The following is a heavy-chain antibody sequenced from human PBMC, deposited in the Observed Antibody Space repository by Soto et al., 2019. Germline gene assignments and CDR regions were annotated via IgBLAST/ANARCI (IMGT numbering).Heavy chain of an antibody. CDR3: ARAYYDSTGYFWFVP. Sequence: SETLSLTCTVSGGSVSSGSYYWSWIRQPPGKGLECIGYIYYRGSTNYNPSLRSRVTISVDTSKNQFSLKLRSVTAADTAVYYCARAYYDSTGYFWFVPWGQGTLVTVSS. CDR2: IYYRGST. J-gene: IGHJ5*02. V-gene: IGHV4-61*01. CDR1: GGSVSSGSYY. D-gene: IGHD3-22*01.